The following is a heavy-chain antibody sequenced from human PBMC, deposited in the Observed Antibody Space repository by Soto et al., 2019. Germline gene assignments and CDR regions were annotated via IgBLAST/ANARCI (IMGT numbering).Heavy chain of an antibody. CDR1: GFTFSSYS. D-gene: IGHD2-15*01. V-gene: IGHV3-21*01. J-gene: IGHJ3*02. CDR2: ISSSSSYI. Sequence: PGGSLRLSCAASGFTFSSYSMNWVRQAPGKGLERVSSISSSSSYIYYADSVKGRFTISRDNAKNSLYLQMNSLRAEDTAVYYCARDGVNCCGGSCYNLRWAFDIWGQGTMVTVSS. CDR3: ARDGVNCCGGSCYNLRWAFDI.